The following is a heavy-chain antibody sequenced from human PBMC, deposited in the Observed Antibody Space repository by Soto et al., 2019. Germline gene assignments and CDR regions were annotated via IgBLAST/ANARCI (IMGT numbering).Heavy chain of an antibody. CDR2: ISGSGGSI. V-gene: IGHV3-23*01. CDR3: AKTSGIYYPTSWWFDP. CDR1: GFTFSSYA. J-gene: IGHJ5*02. Sequence: EVQLLESGGGLVQPGGSLRLSCAASGFTFSSYAMSWVRQAPGKGLEWVSTISGSGGSIYYADSVKGRFTISRDNSKSTLYLQKNILRAEDTAVYYCAKTSGIYYPTSWWFDPWAQGTLVTVSS. D-gene: IGHD3-10*01.